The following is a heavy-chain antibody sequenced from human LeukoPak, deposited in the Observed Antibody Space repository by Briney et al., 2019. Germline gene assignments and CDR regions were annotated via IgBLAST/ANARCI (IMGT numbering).Heavy chain of an antibody. V-gene: IGHV4-61*02. CDR2: IYTSGST. CDR1: GGSIISGSYY. Sequence: PSQTLSLTCTVSGGSIISGSYYWSWIRQPAGKGLEWIGRIYTSGSTNYNPSLKSRVTISVDTSKNQFSLKLSSVTAADTAVYYCAGGSGSYHDYWGQGTLVTVSS. D-gene: IGHD3-10*01. J-gene: IGHJ4*02. CDR3: AGGSGSYHDY.